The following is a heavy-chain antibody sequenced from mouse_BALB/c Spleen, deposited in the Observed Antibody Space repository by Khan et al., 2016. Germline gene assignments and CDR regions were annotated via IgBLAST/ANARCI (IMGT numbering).Heavy chain of an antibody. V-gene: IGHV1S136*01. J-gene: IGHJ4*01. CDR1: GYPFTNYI. CDR3: ARDYRDDWDVMDY. D-gene: IGHD2-14*01. CDR2: INPHNDGI. Sequence: VQLQQSGPELVKPGASVKMSCKTSGYPFTNYIMHWVKQKPGQGLEWIGYINPHNDGIKYNEKFKGKATLTSDTSSSTAYLHLSSLTSEDSAAYYCARDYRDDWDVMDYWGQGTSVTVSS.